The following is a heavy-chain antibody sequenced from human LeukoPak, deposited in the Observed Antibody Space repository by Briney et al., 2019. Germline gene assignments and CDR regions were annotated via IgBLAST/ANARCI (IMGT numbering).Heavy chain of an antibody. Sequence: SETLSLTCAVYGGSFSGYYWSWIRQPPGKGLEWIGEINHSGSTNYNPSLKSRVTISVDTSKNQFSLKLSSVTAADTAVYYCASGGRGAAAGTWGVDYFDYWGQGTLVTVSS. CDR3: ASGGRGAAAGTWGVDYFDY. J-gene: IGHJ4*02. CDR1: GGSFSGYY. D-gene: IGHD6-13*01. CDR2: INHSGST. V-gene: IGHV4-34*01.